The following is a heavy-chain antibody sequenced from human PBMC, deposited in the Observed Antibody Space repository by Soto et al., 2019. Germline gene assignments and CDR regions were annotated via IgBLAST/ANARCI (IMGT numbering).Heavy chain of an antibody. V-gene: IGHV1-69*05. Sequence: QVQLVQSGAEVKKPGSSVKVSCKASGDTFSTYTITWMRQAPGQGLEWMGGIIPRSATSNYAQKFQGRVTMTRTTSISTAYMELSSLRSEDTAVYYCASPLYGDNVDYWGQGPLVTVPS. D-gene: IGHD4-17*01. CDR1: GDTFSTYT. CDR3: ASPLYGDNVDY. CDR2: IIPRSATS. J-gene: IGHJ4*02.